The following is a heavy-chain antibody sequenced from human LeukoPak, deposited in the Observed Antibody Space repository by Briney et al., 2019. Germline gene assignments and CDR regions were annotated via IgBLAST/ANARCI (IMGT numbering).Heavy chain of an antibody. CDR1: GFTFSDYY. J-gene: IGHJ4*02. Sequence: GGSLRLSCAASGFTFSDYYMSWIRQAPGKGLEWVSSISSSSSYIYYADSVKGRFTISRDNAKNSLYLQMNSLRAEDTAVYYCARDPAHIVGATTGFDYWGQGTLVTVSS. V-gene: IGHV3-11*06. D-gene: IGHD1-26*01. CDR3: ARDPAHIVGATTGFDY. CDR2: ISSSSSYI.